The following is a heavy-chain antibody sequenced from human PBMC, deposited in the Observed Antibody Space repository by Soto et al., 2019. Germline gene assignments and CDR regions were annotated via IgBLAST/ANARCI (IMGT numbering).Heavy chain of an antibody. CDR2: IYPGDSET. D-gene: IGHD2-2*01. V-gene: IGHV5-51*03. J-gene: IGHJ4*02. Sequence: EVQLVQSGAEVKKPGESLTISCKVYGYIFTSYWIGWVRQMPGKGLEWMGLIYPGDSETRYSPSFQGQVTISADRSISPAFPHGRSLKVPDTPMYYGEGRGGGASCFSTSCYDDFWGQGTLVTVSS. CDR1: GYIFTSYW. CDR3: EGRGGGASCFSTSCYDDF.